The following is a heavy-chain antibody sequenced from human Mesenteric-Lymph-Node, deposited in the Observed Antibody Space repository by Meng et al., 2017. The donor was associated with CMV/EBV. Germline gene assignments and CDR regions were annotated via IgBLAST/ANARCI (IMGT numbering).Heavy chain of an antibody. CDR1: GFTFSNAW. J-gene: IGHJ6*02. CDR2: IKSKTDGGTT. V-gene: IGHV3-15*01. Sequence: GESLKISCAASGFTFSNAWMSWVRQAPGKGLEWVGRIKSKTDGGTTDYAAPVKGRFTISRDDSKNTLYLQMNSLKTEDTAVYYCTTVLGYCSSTSCYRREGLNRARYYYYGMDVWGQGTTVTVSS. D-gene: IGHD2-2*01. CDR3: TTVLGYCSSTSCYRREGLNRARYYYYGMDV.